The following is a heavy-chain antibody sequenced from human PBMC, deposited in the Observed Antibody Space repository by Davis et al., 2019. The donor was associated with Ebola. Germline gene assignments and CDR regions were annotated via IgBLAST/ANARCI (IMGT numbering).Heavy chain of an antibody. Sequence: GESLKISCKGSGYSFTHYWIGWVRQLPGKGLEWMGMIHPIDSETKYSPPFQGQVTISADKSINTAYIQWNSLKASDTAMYYCARGLAMDVWGKGTTVTVSS. CDR2: IHPIDSET. J-gene: IGHJ6*03. D-gene: IGHD3-16*01. CDR1: GYSFTHYW. CDR3: ARGLAMDV. V-gene: IGHV5-51*01.